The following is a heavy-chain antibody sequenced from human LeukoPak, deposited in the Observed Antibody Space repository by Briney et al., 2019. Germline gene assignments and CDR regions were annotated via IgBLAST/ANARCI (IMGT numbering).Heavy chain of an antibody. Sequence: PWGPLRLSCAASGFTFRSYSMNWVRQAPGKGLEWVSYISSSSSTIYYADSVKGRFTISRDNAKNSLYLQMNSLRAEDTAVYYCARGSGSYSFNLLGFDPWGQGTLVTVSS. D-gene: IGHD1-26*01. CDR1: GFTFRSYS. J-gene: IGHJ5*02. V-gene: IGHV3-48*01. CDR3: ARGSGSYSFNLLGFDP. CDR2: ISSSSSTI.